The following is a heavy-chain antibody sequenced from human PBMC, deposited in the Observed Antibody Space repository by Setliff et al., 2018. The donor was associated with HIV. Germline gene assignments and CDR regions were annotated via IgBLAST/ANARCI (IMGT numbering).Heavy chain of an antibody. CDR3: ARAFQHFEYAFNI. V-gene: IGHV1-3*01. J-gene: IGHJ3*02. D-gene: IGHD3-9*01. Sequence: ASVKVSCKASGYTFTDYTIHWVRQAPGQRLEWMGWINAGNGNTKYSQKFQGRVSITRDTSASKAYLELSSLRSEDTAVYYCARAFQHFEYAFNIWGQGTMVTVSS. CDR2: INAGNGNT. CDR1: GYTFTDYT.